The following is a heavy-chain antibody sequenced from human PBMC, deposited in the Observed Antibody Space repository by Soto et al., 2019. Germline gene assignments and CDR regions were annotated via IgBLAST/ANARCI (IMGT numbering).Heavy chain of an antibody. D-gene: IGHD4-17*01. V-gene: IGHV3-7*01. Sequence: EVQLVESGGGLVQPGGSLRISCAASGFTFSNYWMTWVRQAPGKGPEWVANIKQDGSEKYYVDTVKGRFTISRDNAKNSLFLQLYSVTAEDTAVYYCASGPPSATYYGVFDFWGQGTLVTVSS. CDR3: ASGPPSATYYGVFDF. J-gene: IGHJ4*02. CDR2: IKQDGSEK. CDR1: GFTFSNYW.